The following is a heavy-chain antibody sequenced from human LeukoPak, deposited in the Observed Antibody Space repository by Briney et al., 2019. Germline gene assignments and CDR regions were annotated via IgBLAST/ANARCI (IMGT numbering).Heavy chain of an antibody. Sequence: PGGSLRLSCAASGFTFSDYYMSWIRQAPGKGLEWVSVIHKNAITSYADTVKGRFTISRDNSKNTLYLQMNNLRVDDTAVYYCARSLRVRGVPDYMDVWGKGTTVTVYS. D-gene: IGHD3-10*01. CDR2: IHKNAIT. J-gene: IGHJ6*03. V-gene: IGHV3-53*01. CDR3: ARSLRVRGVPDYMDV. CDR1: GFTFSDYY.